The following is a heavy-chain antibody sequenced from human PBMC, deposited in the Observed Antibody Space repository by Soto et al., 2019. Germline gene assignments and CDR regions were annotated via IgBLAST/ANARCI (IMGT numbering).Heavy chain of an antibody. Sequence: SETLSLTCTVSGGSISSGGYYWSWIRQHPGKGLEWIGYIYYSGSTYYNPSLKSRVTISVDTSKNQFSLKLSSVTAADTAVYYCARGTEDCSGYWPQEYFQHWGQGTLVTVYS. CDR1: GGSISSGGYY. CDR2: IYYSGST. J-gene: IGHJ1*01. D-gene: IGHD3-22*01. CDR3: ARGTEDCSGYWPQEYFQH. V-gene: IGHV4-31*03.